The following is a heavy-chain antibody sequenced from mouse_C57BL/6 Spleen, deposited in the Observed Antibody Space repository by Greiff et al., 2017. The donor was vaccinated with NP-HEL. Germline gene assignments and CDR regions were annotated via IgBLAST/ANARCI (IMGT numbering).Heavy chain of an antibody. V-gene: IGHV1-82*01. J-gene: IGHJ1*03. CDR2: IYPGDGDT. CDR3: ARSGGYSNYWYFDV. Sequence: VQLQQSGPELVKPGASVKISCKASGYAFSSSWMNWVKQRPGKGLEWIGRIYPGDGDTTYNGKFKGKATLTADKSSRTTYMQLSSRTSEDSAVYFGARSGGYSNYWYFDVWGTGTTVTVSS. D-gene: IGHD2-5*01. CDR1: GYAFSSSW.